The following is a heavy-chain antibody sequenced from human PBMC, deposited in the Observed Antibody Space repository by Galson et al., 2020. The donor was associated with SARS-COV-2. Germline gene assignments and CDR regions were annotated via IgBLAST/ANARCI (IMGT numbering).Heavy chain of an antibody. D-gene: IGHD3-22*01. CDR1: GGTFSSYA. V-gene: IGHV1-8*02. CDR2: MNPNSGNT. J-gene: IGHJ6*03. Sequence: ASVKVSCKASGGTFSSYAISWVRQAPGQGLEWMGWMNPNSGNTGYAQKFQGRVTMTRNTSISTAYMELSSLRSEDTAVYYCARGGKRITMIVVVPRHSYYRDVWGKGTPVTVSS. CDR3: ARGGKRITMIVVVPRHSYYRDV.